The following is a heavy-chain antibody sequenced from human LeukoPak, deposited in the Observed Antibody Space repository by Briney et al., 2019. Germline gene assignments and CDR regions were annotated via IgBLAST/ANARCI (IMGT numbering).Heavy chain of an antibody. J-gene: IGHJ4*02. CDR3: AKAARLWFGELLTFDY. Sequence: GGSLRLSCAASGFTFSSYSMNWVRQAPGKGLEWVSYISSSSSTIYYADSVKGRFTISRDKAKNSLYLLMNSLRAEDTAVYYCAKAARLWFGELLTFDYWGQGTLVTVSP. CDR2: ISSSSSTI. V-gene: IGHV3-48*01. D-gene: IGHD3-10*01. CDR1: GFTFSSYS.